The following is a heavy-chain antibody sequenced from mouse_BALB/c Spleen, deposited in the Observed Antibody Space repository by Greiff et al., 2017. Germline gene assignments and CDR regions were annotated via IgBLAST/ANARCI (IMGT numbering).Heavy chain of an antibody. V-gene: IGHV5-4*02. D-gene: IGHD3-1*01. CDR2: ISDGGSYT. CDR1: GFTFSDYY. Sequence: EVQLVESGGGLVKPGGSLKLSCAASGFTFSDYYMYWVRQTPEKRLEWVATISDGGSYTYYPDSVKGRFTISRDNAKNNLYLQMSSLKSEDTAMYYCARCYAGTYYYAMDYWGQGTSVTVSS. CDR3: ARCYAGTYYYAMDY. J-gene: IGHJ4*01.